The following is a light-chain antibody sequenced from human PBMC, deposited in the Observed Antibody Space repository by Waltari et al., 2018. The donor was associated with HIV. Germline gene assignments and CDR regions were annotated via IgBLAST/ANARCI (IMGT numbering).Light chain of an antibody. CDR2: DVN. J-gene: IGLJ2*01. CDR1: SSDVGGYNY. Sequence: QSALTQPHSASGSLGQSVTISCTGTSSDVGGYNYFPWYQQYPGEAPKLIIYDVNKRPSGVPDRFSGSKSGNTASLTVSGLQGEDEAQYYCSAYAGSNNLVLFGGGTKLTVL. CDR3: SAYAGSNNLVL. V-gene: IGLV2-8*01.